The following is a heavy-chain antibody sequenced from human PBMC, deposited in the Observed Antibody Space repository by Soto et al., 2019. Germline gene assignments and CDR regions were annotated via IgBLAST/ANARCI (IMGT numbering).Heavy chain of an antibody. CDR3: NTYPDFWGGHTPL. D-gene: IGHD3-3*01. J-gene: IGHJ4*02. Sequence: EVQLVESGGGLVQPGGSLRLSCAASGFSITNTWMHWVRQAPGKGLEWVGRVKSKADGGTADYAAPVKGRLTVSRDDSKPTKYLQIISLKMEDTPVYYCNTYPDFWGGHTPLWGQANRVTVPS. CDR2: VKSKADGGTA. CDR1: GFSITNTW. V-gene: IGHV3-15*07.